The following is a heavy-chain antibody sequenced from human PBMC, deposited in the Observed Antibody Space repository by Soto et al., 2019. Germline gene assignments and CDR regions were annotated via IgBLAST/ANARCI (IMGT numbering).Heavy chain of an antibody. CDR2: ISGSGHSA. CDR1: GFTFSDYA. D-gene: IGHD3-22*01. Sequence: LRLSCAASGFTFSDYAMTWVRQAPGKGLEWVSGISGSGHSAYYADSEKGRFTIARDNSKNTLYLQMNSLRADDTAVYYCVEEGYYDSSGQFDYWGQGTLGTVSS. V-gene: IGHV3-23*01. CDR3: VEEGYYDSSGQFDY. J-gene: IGHJ4*02.